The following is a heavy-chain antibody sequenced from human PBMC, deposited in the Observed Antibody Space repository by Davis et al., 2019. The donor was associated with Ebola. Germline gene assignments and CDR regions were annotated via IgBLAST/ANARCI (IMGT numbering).Heavy chain of an antibody. J-gene: IGHJ4*02. CDR2: IIPIFGTA. Sequence: SVKVSCKASGGTFSSYAISWVRQAPGQGLEWMGGIIPIFGTANYAQKFQGRVTITADESTSTAYMELSSLRSEDTAVYYCAVYYCETKICGQWLEFDYWGQGTLVTVSS. D-gene: IGHD6-19*01. CDR1: GGTFSSYA. CDR3: AVYYCETKICGQWLEFDY. V-gene: IGHV1-69*13.